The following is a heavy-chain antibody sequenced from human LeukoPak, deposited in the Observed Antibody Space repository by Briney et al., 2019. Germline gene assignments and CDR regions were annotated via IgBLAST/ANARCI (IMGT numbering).Heavy chain of an antibody. D-gene: IGHD3-16*01. CDR3: ASSRWGSGAFYGMDV. V-gene: IGHV3-48*04. CDR2: ISSSSSST. J-gene: IGHJ6*02. CDR1: GFSFSRYS. Sequence: GGSLRLSCAASGFSFSRYSMNWVRQAPGKGLEWVSYISSSSSSTHYADSVKGRFTISRDNAKNSLYLQMNSLRAEDTAVYYCASSRWGSGAFYGMDVWGQGTTVTVSS.